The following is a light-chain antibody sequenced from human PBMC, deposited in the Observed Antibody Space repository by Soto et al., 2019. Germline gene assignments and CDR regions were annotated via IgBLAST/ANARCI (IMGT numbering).Light chain of an antibody. J-gene: IGKJ4*01. Sequence: EIVLTQSPATLALSPGERSTLSCRASQSVSSYLACYQQKPGQAPRLLIYDSSNRATGIPARFSGSGSGTDFTLTISSLEPEDFAVYYCQQRSNWPLTFGGRTKVEIK. CDR2: DSS. CDR1: QSVSSY. CDR3: QQRSNWPLT. V-gene: IGKV3-11*01.